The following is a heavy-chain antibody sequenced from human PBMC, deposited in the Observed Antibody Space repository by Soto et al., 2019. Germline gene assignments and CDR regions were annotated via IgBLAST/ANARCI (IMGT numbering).Heavy chain of an antibody. CDR1: GYTFTTCY. V-gene: IGHV1-46*01. CDR3: ARETSDFDY. CDR2: LNPSDGTT. D-gene: IGHD1-1*01. J-gene: IGHJ4*02. Sequence: QVQLVQSGGDVKKPGDSVNISCTTSGYTFTTCYIHWLRQAPGQGLQWMGFLNPSDGTTTYSQHFQGRVAVTRDTSTSTVYMGLTNLTYEDTAIYFCARETSDFDYWGQGTQVTVFS.